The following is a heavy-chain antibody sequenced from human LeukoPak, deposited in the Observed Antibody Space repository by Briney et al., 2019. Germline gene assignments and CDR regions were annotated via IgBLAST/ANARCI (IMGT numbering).Heavy chain of an antibody. CDR3: ARRSYYDSSGYYYY. D-gene: IGHD3-22*01. Sequence: SETLSLTCTVSGGSISNNNYYWGWIRQPPGKGLEWIGTIYYSGSTYYNPSLKSRVTISVDTSRNQFSLKLSPVTAADTAVYYCARRSYYDSSGYYYYWGQGTLVTVSS. J-gene: IGHJ4*02. CDR2: IYYSGST. CDR1: GGSISNNNYY. V-gene: IGHV4-39*01.